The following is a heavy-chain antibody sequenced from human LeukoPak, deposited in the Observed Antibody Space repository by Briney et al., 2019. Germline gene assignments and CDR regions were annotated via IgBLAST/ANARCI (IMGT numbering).Heavy chain of an antibody. CDR1: GGPFSGYF. J-gene: IGHJ4*02. CDR3: ATQYCSATTSCYLGSISKYYFDY. Sequence: SETLSLTCAVSGGPFSGYFRSWIRQSSGKGLEWIGEIHNSGTTNYNPSLNSRVTISEDTSKNQFSLKVRSVTAADTAVYYCATQYCSATTSCYLGSISKYYFDYWGQGALVTVSS. CDR2: IHNSGTT. V-gene: IGHV4-34*01. D-gene: IGHD2-2*01.